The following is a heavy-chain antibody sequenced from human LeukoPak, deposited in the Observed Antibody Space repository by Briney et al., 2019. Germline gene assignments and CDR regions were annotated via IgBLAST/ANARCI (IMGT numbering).Heavy chain of an antibody. CDR3: ARGEPYCSGGSCYSGEFDY. D-gene: IGHD2-15*01. CDR2: ISAYNGNT. V-gene: IGHV1-18*01. CDR1: GYTFTSYG. Sequence: ASVKVSCKASGYTFTSYGISWVRQAPGQGLEWMGWISAYNGNTNYAQKLQGRVTMTTDTSTSTAYMELRSLGSDDTAVYYCARGEPYCSGGSCYSGEFDYWGQGTLVTVSS. J-gene: IGHJ4*02.